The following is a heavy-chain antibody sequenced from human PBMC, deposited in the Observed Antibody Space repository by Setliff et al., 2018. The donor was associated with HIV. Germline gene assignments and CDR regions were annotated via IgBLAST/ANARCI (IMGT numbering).Heavy chain of an antibody. CDR1: GYRFIGHY. CDR3: ATGIPSDLDY. Sequence: GASVKVSCKTSGYRFIGHYLHWVRLATGQGPEWVGWINPETGDPNYAQKFRGRVLMTRDTSITTAFLHVAKLTSDDTAIYYCATGIPSDLDYWGQGTLVTVSS. CDR2: INPETGDP. D-gene: IGHD2-21*01. V-gene: IGHV1-2*02. J-gene: IGHJ4*01.